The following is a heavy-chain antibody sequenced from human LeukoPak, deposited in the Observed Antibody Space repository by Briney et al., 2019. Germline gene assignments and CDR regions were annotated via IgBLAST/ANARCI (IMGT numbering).Heavy chain of an antibody. V-gene: IGHV4-4*07. J-gene: IGHJ3*02. Sequence: SETLSLTCTVSGGSISSYYWSWIRQPAGKGLEWIGRIYTSGSTNYNPSLKSRVTMSVDTSKNQFSLKLSSMTAADTAVYYCARVDVDSSASLDFDIWGQGTMVTVSS. CDR1: GGSISSYY. D-gene: IGHD3-22*01. CDR3: ARVDVDSSASLDFDI. CDR2: IYTSGST.